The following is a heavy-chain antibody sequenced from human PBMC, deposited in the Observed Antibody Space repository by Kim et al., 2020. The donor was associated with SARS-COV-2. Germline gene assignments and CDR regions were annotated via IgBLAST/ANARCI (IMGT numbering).Heavy chain of an antibody. CDR2: ISSDGSNK. CDR3: TIDSH. CDR1: GFTFSAYD. J-gene: IGHJ4*02. Sequence: GGSLRLSCAASGFTFSAYDIHWVRQAPGKGLEWVAVISSDGSNKYYADSVNGRFTISRDNSRTTLYLQMNSLRAEDTAVYYCTIDSHWGQGTLVTVSS. V-gene: IGHV3-30*03.